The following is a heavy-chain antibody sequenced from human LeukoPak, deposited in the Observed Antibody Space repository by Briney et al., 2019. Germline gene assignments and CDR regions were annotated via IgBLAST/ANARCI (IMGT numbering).Heavy chain of an antibody. CDR3: ARGPYYSSGWSLFDY. J-gene: IGHJ4*02. CDR2: IYNSGST. Sequence: SETLSLTCTVSGGSISSGDYYWNWIRQPPGKGLEWIGYIYNSGSTNYNPSLKSRVTISVDKSKNQFSLKLSSVTAADTAVYYCARGPYYSSGWSLFDYWGQGTLVTVSS. D-gene: IGHD6-19*01. CDR1: GGSISSGDYY. V-gene: IGHV4-30-4*01.